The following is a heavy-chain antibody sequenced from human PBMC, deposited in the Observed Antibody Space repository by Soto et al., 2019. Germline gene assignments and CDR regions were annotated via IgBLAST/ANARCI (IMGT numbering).Heavy chain of an antibody. CDR3: AKGTNGDYAHY. D-gene: IGHD4-17*01. V-gene: IGHV3-30*18. J-gene: IGHJ4*02. Sequence: GGSLRLSCAASGFTFSSYGMHWVRQAPGKGLEWVAVISYDGSNKYYADSVKGRFTISRDNSKNTLYLQMNSLRAEDTAVYYCAKGTNGDYAHYWWQGTLVTVSS. CDR2: ISYDGSNK. CDR1: GFTFSSYG.